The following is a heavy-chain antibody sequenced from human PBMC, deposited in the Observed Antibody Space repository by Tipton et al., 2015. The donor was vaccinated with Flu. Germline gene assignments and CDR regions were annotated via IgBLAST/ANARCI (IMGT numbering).Heavy chain of an antibody. CDR1: GGSLSGYY. V-gene: IGHV4-4*07. J-gene: IGHJ3*02. CDR3: AGGLGVVVAVAFDI. Sequence: GLVKPSETLSLTCNVSGGSLSGYYWSWIRQPAGKGLEWIGRIYTSGNTNYSPSLKSRVTMSVDTSKNQFSLKLSSMTAADTAVYYCAGGLGVVVAVAFDIWGQGTMVTVAS. CDR2: IYTSGNT. D-gene: IGHD2-15*01.